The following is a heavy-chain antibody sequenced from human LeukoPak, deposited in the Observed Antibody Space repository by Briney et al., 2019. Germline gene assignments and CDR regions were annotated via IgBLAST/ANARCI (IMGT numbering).Heavy chain of an antibody. CDR2: IWCDGTNP. CDR3: AKNGTIMGGIPYYYYSMDV. D-gene: IGHD5-24*01. CDR1: GFNFSSSG. Sequence: GRSLRLSCATTGFNFSSSGMHWVRQPPGKGLEWLANIWCDGTNPSYADSVRDRVTISRDNAKNTLYLQLNSLRPEDTAVYYCAKNGTIMGGIPYYYYSMDVWGKGTTVTVSS. V-gene: IGHV3-33*06. J-gene: IGHJ6*03.